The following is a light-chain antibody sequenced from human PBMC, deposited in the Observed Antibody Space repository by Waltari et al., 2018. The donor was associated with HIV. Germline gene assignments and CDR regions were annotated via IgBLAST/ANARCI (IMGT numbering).Light chain of an antibody. CDR1: TSLLHSNVYNY. CDR2: LGS. Sequence: DIVMTQSPLSLPVTRGEPASISCRSSTSLLHSNVYNYLDSYLQKPGQSPQLLIYLGSNRASGVPDRFSGSGSGTDFTLKISRVEAEDFGVYYCMQTLQTPPWTFGQGTRVEIK. J-gene: IGKJ1*01. V-gene: IGKV2-28*01. CDR3: MQTLQTPPWT.